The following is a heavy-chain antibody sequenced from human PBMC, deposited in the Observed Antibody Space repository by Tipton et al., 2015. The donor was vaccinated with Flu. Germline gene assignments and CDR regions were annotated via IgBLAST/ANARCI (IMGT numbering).Heavy chain of an antibody. Sequence: GSLRLSCAASGFSFSRYGRSWVRQAPGKGLEWVSAFSGSGGATYFADSVKGRFTISRDNFKNTLYLQMNSLRAEDTAVYYCAKVIPELVAGLDYWGQGTLVTVSS. CDR1: GFSFSRYG. J-gene: IGHJ4*02. D-gene: IGHD6-19*01. CDR2: FSGSGGAT. V-gene: IGHV3-23*01. CDR3: AKVIPELVAGLDY.